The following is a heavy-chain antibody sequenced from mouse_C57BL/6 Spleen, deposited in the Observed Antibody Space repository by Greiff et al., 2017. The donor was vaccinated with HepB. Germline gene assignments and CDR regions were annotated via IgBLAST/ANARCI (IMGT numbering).Heavy chain of an antibody. V-gene: IGHV1-80*01. CDR1: GYAFSSYW. J-gene: IGHJ4*01. D-gene: IGHD1-1*01. Sequence: VQLQQSGAELVKPGASVKISCKASGYAFSSYWMNWVKQRPGKGLEWIGQIYPGDGDTNYNGKFKGKATLTADKSSSTAYMQLSSLTSEDSAVYFCARSYYGSSYDYYAMDYWVQGTSVTVSS. CDR3: ARSYYGSSYDYYAMDY. CDR2: IYPGDGDT.